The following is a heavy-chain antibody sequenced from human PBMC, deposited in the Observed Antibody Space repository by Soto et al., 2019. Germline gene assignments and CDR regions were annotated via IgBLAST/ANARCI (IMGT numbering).Heavy chain of an antibody. CDR2: ISYSGST. J-gene: IGHJ4*02. CDR1: GGSISSGGYY. Sequence: QVQLQESGPGLVKPSQTLSLTCTVSGGSISSGGYYWSWIRQHPGKGLEWIGYISYSGSTYYNPSRKGRVTISVDTSKNQFSLKLSSVTAADTAVYYCARDFGVAGNYYFDYWGQGTLVTVSS. V-gene: IGHV4-31*03. CDR3: ARDFGVAGNYYFDY. D-gene: IGHD3-3*01.